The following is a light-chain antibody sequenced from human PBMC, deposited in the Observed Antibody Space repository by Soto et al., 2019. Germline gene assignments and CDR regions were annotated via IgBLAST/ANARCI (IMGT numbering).Light chain of an antibody. V-gene: IGLV2-14*01. J-gene: IGLJ1*01. Sequence: QSALTQSASVSGSPGQSITISCTGTSSDVGAYNYVSWYQQHPGKAPKLIIYDVSNRPSGVSNRFSGSKSGNTASLTFSALQAEDEADYYCSSFTSSSTRVFGTGTKVTVL. CDR1: SSDVGAYNY. CDR2: DVS. CDR3: SSFTSSSTRV.